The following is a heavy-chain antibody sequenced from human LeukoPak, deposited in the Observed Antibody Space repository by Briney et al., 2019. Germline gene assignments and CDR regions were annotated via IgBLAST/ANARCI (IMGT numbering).Heavy chain of an antibody. J-gene: IGHJ4*02. CDR2: IYYSGST. Sequence: SETLSLTCTVSGGSISSNYWSWIRQPPGKGLEWIGSIYYSGSTYYNPSLKSRVSMSVDTSKNQFSLKLSSVTAADTAVYYCARQVTFGYAFAYYFDYWGQGSLVTVSS. CDR1: GGSISSNY. CDR3: ARQVTFGYAFAYYFDY. V-gene: IGHV4-59*04. D-gene: IGHD3-9*01.